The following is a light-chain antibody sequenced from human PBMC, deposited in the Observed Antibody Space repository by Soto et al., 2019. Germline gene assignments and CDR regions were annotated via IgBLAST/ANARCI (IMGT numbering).Light chain of an antibody. CDR2: AAS. CDR1: QSISNH. Sequence: DIQMTQSPSSLSASVEDRVIITCRASQSISNHLNWYQQKPGKAPKLLIFAASSLQSGVPSRFSGSRYGPDFTLTISCLQPDDFATYYCQQYNGHSTWTFGPGTKVDIK. J-gene: IGKJ1*01. CDR3: QQYNGHSTWT. V-gene: IGKV1-39*01.